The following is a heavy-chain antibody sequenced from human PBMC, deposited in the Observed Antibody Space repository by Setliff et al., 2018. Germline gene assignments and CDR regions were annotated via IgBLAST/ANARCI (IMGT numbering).Heavy chain of an antibody. CDR3: ARRGGWVVVTATNWFDP. Sequence: ASVKVSCKASGGTFSSYGISWVRQAPGQGLEWMGWMNPKSGNTGYAQKFQGRVTMTRNTSISTAYMELSSLRSEDTAVYYCARRGGWVVVTATNWFDPWGQGTLVTVSS. CDR1: GGTFSSYG. V-gene: IGHV1-8*02. J-gene: IGHJ5*02. D-gene: IGHD2-21*02. CDR2: MNPKSGNT.